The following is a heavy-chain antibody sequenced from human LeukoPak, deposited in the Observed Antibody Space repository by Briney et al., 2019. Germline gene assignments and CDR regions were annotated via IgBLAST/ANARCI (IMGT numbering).Heavy chain of an antibody. CDR2: ISPSADIK. Sequence: GGSLRLSCAASGFTFSDNYMTWVRQAPGKGLEWVSGISPSADIKYYADSVKGRFTISRDNSKNMLYLEVISLTADDTAVYYCAKDDAWLRFGEWSQGTLVTVSS. J-gene: IGHJ4*02. CDR1: GFTFSDNY. CDR3: AKDDAWLRFGE. D-gene: IGHD3-10*01. V-gene: IGHV3-23*01.